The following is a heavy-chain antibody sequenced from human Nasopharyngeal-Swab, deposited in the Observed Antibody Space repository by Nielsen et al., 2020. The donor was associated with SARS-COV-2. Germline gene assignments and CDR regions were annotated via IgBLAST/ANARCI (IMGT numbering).Heavy chain of an antibody. V-gene: IGHV3-23*01. Sequence: GESLKISCAASGFTFSSYAMSWVRQAPGKGLEWVSAISGSGGCTYYADSVKGRFTISRDNSKNTLYLQMNSLRAEDTAVYYCAKGNIAVAVRAYFDYWGQGTLVTVSS. J-gene: IGHJ4*02. D-gene: IGHD6-19*01. CDR1: GFTFSSYA. CDR3: AKGNIAVAVRAYFDY. CDR2: ISGSGGCT.